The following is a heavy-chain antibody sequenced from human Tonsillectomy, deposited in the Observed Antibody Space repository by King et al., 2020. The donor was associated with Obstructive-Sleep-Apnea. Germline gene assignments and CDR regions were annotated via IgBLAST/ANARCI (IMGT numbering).Heavy chain of an antibody. V-gene: IGHV4-59*01. Sequence: LQLQESGPGLVKPSETLSLTCTVSGGSISSYYWSWIRQPPGKGLEWIGYIYYSGSTNYNPSLKSRVTISVDTSKNQFSLKLSSVTAADTAVYYCARLAAQGGYYYCYYGMDVWGHGTTVTVSS. CDR3: ARLAAQGGYYYCYYGMDV. D-gene: IGHD6-6*01. CDR1: GGSISSYY. J-gene: IGHJ6*02. CDR2: IYYSGST.